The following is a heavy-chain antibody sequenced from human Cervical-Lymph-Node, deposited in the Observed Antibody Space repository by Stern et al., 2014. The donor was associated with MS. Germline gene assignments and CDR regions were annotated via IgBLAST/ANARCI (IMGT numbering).Heavy chain of an antibody. CDR3: ARALLVHTSFLYFDF. J-gene: IGHJ4*02. D-gene: IGHD2-21*02. V-gene: IGHV1-69*01. Sequence: QVQLVQSGAEVKKPGSSVKVSCKASGGTLNTYGISWVRLAPGQGLEWMGGIIPMFGRSIYAQKFQGRVTITADESMSTAYMELSSLRSEDTAVYYCARALLVHTSFLYFDFWGQGTLVTVSS. CDR1: GGTLNTYG. CDR2: IIPMFGRS.